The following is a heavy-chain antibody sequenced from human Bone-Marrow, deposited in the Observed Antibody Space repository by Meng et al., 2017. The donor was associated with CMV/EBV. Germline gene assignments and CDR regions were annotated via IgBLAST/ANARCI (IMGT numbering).Heavy chain of an antibody. V-gene: IGHV3-13*01. Sequence: GGSLRLSCAASGFTFSSYDMHWVRQATGKGLEWVSAIGTAGDTYYPGSVKGRFTISRENAKNSLYLQMNSLRAGDTAVYYCARDRIVGAGGYYGMAVWGQGHTVHVYS. J-gene: IGHJ6*02. D-gene: IGHD1-26*01. CDR2: IGTAGDT. CDR3: ARDRIVGAGGYYGMAV. CDR1: GFTFSSYD.